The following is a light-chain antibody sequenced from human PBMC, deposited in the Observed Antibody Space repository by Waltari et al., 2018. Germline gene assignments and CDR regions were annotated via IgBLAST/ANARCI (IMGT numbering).Light chain of an antibody. CDR1: HTDVGAYNY. CDR2: DVT. V-gene: IGLV2-14*03. J-gene: IGLJ3*02. Sequence: QSALTQPASVSGSPGQSITISCTGTHTDVGAYNYVSWYQHHPGKAPKPLIYDVTNRPSGVSDRFSGSKSGNTAALTISGLQAEDEADYYCNSFTSTASWVFGGGTKLTVL. CDR3: NSFTSTASWV.